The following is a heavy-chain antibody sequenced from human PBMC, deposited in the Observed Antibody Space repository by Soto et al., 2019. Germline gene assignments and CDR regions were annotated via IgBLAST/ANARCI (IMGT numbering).Heavy chain of an antibody. CDR1: GGSISSGDYY. J-gene: IGHJ4*02. CDR2: IYYSGST. D-gene: IGHD1-1*01. V-gene: IGHV4-30-4*01. Sequence: PSETLSLTCTVSGGSISSGDYYWSWIRQPPGKGLEWIGYIYYSGSTYYNPSLKSRVTISVDTSKNQFSLKLSSVTAADTAMYYCARDHGVSPTGSFDYWGQGTLVTVSS. CDR3: ARDHGVSPTGSFDY.